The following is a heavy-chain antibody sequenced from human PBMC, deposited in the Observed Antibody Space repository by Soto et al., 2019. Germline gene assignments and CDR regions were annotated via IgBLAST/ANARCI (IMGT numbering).Heavy chain of an antibody. J-gene: IGHJ4*02. CDR1: GFTFSTYS. CDR2: ISSSSSFI. V-gene: IGHV3-21*01. CDR3: AKDRGNSNPPDFDC. Sequence: PGGSLRLSCAASGFTFSTYSMNWVRQAPGKGLEWVSSISSSSSFIYYADSVKGRFTISRDNAKNSLFLQMNSLRAEDTAVYYCAKDRGNSNPPDFDCWGQGTLVTVSS. D-gene: IGHD4-4*01.